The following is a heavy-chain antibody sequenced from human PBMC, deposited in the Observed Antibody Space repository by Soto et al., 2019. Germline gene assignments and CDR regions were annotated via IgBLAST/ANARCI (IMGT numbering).Heavy chain of an antibody. J-gene: IGHJ6*02. D-gene: IGHD1-26*01. CDR2: IYYTGSA. Sequence: QVQLQQSGPGLVKPSETLSLTCTVSGGSVSSGTYYWSWIRQPPGKGLEWIGYIYYTGSANNNPSLKSRVTISVATSKSQFSLKLTSVTAADTAVYYCARALLGSGGYFGRAVWGQGTTVTVSS. CDR3: ARALLGSGGYFGRAV. CDR1: GGSVSSGTYY. V-gene: IGHV4-61*01.